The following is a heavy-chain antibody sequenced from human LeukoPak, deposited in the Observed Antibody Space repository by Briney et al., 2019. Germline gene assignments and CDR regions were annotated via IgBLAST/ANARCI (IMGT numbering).Heavy chain of an antibody. D-gene: IGHD3-22*01. CDR3: ARDPYYYDSSGYYLDY. CDR2: SNAGNGNT. CDR1: GYTFTSYA. J-gene: IGHJ4*02. Sequence: ASVKVSCKASGYTFTSYAMHWVRQAPGQRLEWMGWSNAGNGNTKYSQEFQGRVTITRDTSASTAYMELSSLRSEDMAVYYCARDPYYYDSSGYYLDYWGQGTLVTVSS. V-gene: IGHV1-3*02.